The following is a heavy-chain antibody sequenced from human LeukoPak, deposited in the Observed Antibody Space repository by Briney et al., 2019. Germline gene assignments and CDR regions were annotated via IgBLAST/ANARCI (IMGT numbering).Heavy chain of an antibody. Sequence: PGGSLRLSCAASGFTFSSYAMSWVRQGPGKGLEWVSAISVSGNTYHADSVKGRFTISRGSSKNTLYLQMNSLRAEDTAVYYCARVLRYCSGGNCYSGGLGYMDVWGKGTTVTISS. CDR2: ISVSGNT. CDR1: GFTFSSYA. CDR3: ARVLRYCSGGNCYSGGLGYMDV. D-gene: IGHD2-15*01. J-gene: IGHJ6*03. V-gene: IGHV3-23*01.